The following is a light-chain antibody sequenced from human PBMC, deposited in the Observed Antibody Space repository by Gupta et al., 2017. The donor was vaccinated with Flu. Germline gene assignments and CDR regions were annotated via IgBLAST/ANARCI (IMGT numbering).Light chain of an antibody. CDR2: KAS. CDR3: QQHKSYSRPT. V-gene: IGKV1-5*03. J-gene: IGKJ3*01. Sequence: DIQMTQSPSTLSASVGDRVTITCRASQSVSDWLAWYKLKPGNAPKLLIYKASKLESGVPSRFSGSGFGTELTLTISSLQHEDFAPYYCQQHKSYSRPTFGHGTTVDIK. CDR1: QSVSDW.